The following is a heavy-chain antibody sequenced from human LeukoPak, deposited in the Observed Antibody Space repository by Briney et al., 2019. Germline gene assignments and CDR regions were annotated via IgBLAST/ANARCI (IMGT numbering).Heavy chain of an antibody. D-gene: IGHD3-22*01. J-gene: IGHJ3*02. Sequence: ASVKVSCKASGYTFTSYYMHWVRQAPGQGLEWMGIINPSGGSTSYAQKFQGRVTMTRDTSTSTVCMELSSLRSEDTAVYYCAYDSSGYYLGCAFDIWGQGTMVTVSS. CDR2: INPSGGST. CDR1: GYTFTSYY. V-gene: IGHV1-46*03. CDR3: AYDSSGYYLGCAFDI.